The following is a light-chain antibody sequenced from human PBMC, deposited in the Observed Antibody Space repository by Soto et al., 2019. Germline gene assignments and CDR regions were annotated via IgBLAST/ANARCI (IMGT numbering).Light chain of an antibody. J-gene: IGKJ4*01. CDR1: QSVGNN. CDR2: EAS. V-gene: IGKV3-11*01. CDR3: QQHANWPLA. Sequence: LRLSQPTLALYGGKRDTLSCRASQSVGNNLAWYQQKPGQAPGLLIYEASTRATGIPARFSGSGSGTDFTLTFSSLEPEDFAVYYCQQHANWPLAIGGGTKVDIK.